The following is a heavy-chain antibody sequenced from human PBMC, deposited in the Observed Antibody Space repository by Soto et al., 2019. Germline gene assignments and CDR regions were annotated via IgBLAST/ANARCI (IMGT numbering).Heavy chain of an antibody. Sequence: QVQLVQSGGDVKTPGASVKVSCTTFRYTFTSHGIAWVRQAPGQGLEWMRWISTFNGKTDYAQKFQGRVTMTADTLTSTVHMELRSLRSDDTAVYYCARLLTEGATFREDAFDLWGQGTKVTVSS. CDR3: ARLLTEGATFREDAFDL. V-gene: IGHV1-18*01. CDR2: ISTFNGKT. J-gene: IGHJ3*01. D-gene: IGHD1-26*01. CDR1: RYTFTSHG.